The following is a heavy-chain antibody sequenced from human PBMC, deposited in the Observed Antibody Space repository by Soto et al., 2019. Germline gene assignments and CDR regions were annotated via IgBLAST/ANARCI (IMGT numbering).Heavy chain of an antibody. CDR3: ARDTAVVTALRFDDYCYGMDV. V-gene: IGHV3-30-3*01. CDR2: ISYDGSNK. J-gene: IGHJ6*02. D-gene: IGHD2-15*01. CDR1: GFTFSSYA. Sequence: GGSLRLSCAASGFTFSSYAMHWVRQAPGKGLEWVAVISYDGSNKYYAESVKGRFTISRDNSKNTLYLQMNSLTAEDTAVYYCARDTAVVTALRFDDYCYGMDVWGQGTTVTVSS.